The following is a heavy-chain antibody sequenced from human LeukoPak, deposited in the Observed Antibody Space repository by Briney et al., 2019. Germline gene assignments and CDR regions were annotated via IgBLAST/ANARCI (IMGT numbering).Heavy chain of an antibody. Sequence: GGSLRLSCAASGFTFSSYSMNWVRQAPGKGLEWVSYISSGSSTIYYADSVKGRFTISRDNAKNSLYLQMNSLRAEDTAVYYCARDGGYCSSTSCLHFDYWGQGTLVTVSS. CDR1: GFTFSSYS. V-gene: IGHV3-48*04. CDR2: ISSGSSTI. CDR3: ARDGGYCSSTSCLHFDY. D-gene: IGHD2-2*01. J-gene: IGHJ4*02.